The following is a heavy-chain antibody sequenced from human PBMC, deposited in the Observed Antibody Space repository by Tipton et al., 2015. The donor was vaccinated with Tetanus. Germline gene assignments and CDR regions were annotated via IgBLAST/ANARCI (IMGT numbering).Heavy chain of an antibody. CDR3: ARYKTSLVTPGKYFDS. Sequence: TLSLTCSVSGASMTSSYYYWGWIRQPPGKGLEWIGNIYYRGSTYYSPSLRSRVVMSMDTSKNQFSLSLRSVTAADTAVYFCARYKTSLVTPGKYFDSWGQGALVTVSS. CDR2: IYYRGST. CDR1: GASMTSSYYY. V-gene: IGHV4-39*01. D-gene: IGHD4-23*01. J-gene: IGHJ4*02.